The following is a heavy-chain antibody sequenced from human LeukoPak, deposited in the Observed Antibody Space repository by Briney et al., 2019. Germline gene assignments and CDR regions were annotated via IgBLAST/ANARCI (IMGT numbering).Heavy chain of an antibody. V-gene: IGHV4-39*01. CDR2: IYYSGTA. Sequence: ETVSLTCTVSGGSISSSSHYWGWIRQPPGKGLEWIGSIYYSGTAFYNPSLKSRVTISVDTSKNQFSLNLSSVAAADTAVYYCARRYGFPRGKFFDHWGQGTLVTVSS. CDR3: ARRYGFPRGKFFDH. CDR1: GGSISSSSHY. J-gene: IGHJ4*02. D-gene: IGHD1-14*01.